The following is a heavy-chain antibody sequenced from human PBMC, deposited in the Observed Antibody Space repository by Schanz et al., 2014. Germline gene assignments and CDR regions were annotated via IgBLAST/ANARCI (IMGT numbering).Heavy chain of an antibody. J-gene: IGHJ4*02. CDR2: IKHDGSVK. Sequence: EVQLVESGGGLVQPGGSLRLSCTASGFTFSDYWMSWVRQAPGKGPEWVANIKHDGSVKDYVDSVEGRFTISRDNSKNTLYLQMNSLRAEDTAVYYCARGSLAGYVALLMAANDYWGQGTLLTVSS. CDR3: ARGSLAGYVALLMAANDY. D-gene: IGHD2-15*01. CDR1: GFTFSDYW. V-gene: IGHV3-7*05.